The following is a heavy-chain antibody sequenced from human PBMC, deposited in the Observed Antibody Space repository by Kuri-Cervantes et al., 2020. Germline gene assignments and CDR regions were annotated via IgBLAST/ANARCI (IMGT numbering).Heavy chain of an antibody. V-gene: IGHV3-7*04. D-gene: IGHD3-22*01. CDR2: IKQDGSEK. J-gene: IGHJ4*02. Sequence: GGSLRLSCAASGFTFSSYDMHWVRQAPGKGLEWVANIKQDGSEKYYVDSVKGRFTISRDNAKNSLYLQMNSLRAEDTAVYYCARERLLVVQARWGQGTLVTVSS. CDR3: ARERLLVVQAR. CDR1: GFTFSSYD.